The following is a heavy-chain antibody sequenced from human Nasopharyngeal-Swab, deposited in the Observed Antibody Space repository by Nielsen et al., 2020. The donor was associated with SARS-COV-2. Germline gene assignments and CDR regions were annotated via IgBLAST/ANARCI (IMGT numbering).Heavy chain of an antibody. CDR1: GGSISSSSYY. Sequence: SETLSLICTVSGGSISSSSYYWGWIRQPPGKGLEWIGSIYYSGSTYYNPSLKSRVTISVDTSKNQFSLKLSSVTAADTAVYYCARAYSSSWYDYWGQGTLVTVSS. J-gene: IGHJ4*02. D-gene: IGHD6-13*01. V-gene: IGHV4-39*07. CDR3: ARAYSSSWYDY. CDR2: IYYSGST.